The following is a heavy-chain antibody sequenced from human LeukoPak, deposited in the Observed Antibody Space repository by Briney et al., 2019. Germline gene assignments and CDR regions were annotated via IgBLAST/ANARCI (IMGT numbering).Heavy chain of an antibody. CDR2: IYYSGST. J-gene: IGHJ4*02. CDR1: GGSIRRYY. V-gene: IGHV4-59*01. D-gene: IGHD4-17*01. Sequence: ASETLSLTCTVSGGSIRRYYWSWIRQPPGKGLEWIGYIYYSGSTNYNPSLKSRVSISVDTSKNQFSLKLNSVTAADTAVYYCARTGSTVTMLYPFDHWGQGTLVTVSS. CDR3: ARTGSTVTMLYPFDH.